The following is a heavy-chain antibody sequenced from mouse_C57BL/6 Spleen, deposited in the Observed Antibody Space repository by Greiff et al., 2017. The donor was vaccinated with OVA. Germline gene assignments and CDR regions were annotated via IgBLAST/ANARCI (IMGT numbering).Heavy chain of an antibody. J-gene: IGHJ3*01. V-gene: IGHV3-6*01. CDR2: ISYDGSN. Sequence: EVQLQESGPGLVKPSQSLSLTCSVTGYSITSGYYWNWIRQFPGNKLEWMGYISYDGSNNYNPSLKNRISITRDTSKNQFFLKLNSVTTEDTATYYCARDIYYEGTYWGQGTLVTVSA. CDR3: ARDIYYEGTY. CDR1: GYSITSGYY. D-gene: IGHD2-4*01.